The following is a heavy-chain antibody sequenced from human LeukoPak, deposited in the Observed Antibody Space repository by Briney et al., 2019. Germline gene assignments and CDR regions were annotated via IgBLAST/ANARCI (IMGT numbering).Heavy chain of an antibody. CDR2: INHSGST. J-gene: IGHJ3*02. V-gene: IGHV4-34*01. Sequence: SETLSLACAVYGGSFSDYYWTWIRQPPGKGLEWIGEINHSGSTNYNPSLKSRVTISVDTSKNQLSLKLSSVTAADTAVYYCAREDSADAFDIWGQGTMVTVSS. CDR3: AREDSADAFDI. CDR1: GGSFSDYY.